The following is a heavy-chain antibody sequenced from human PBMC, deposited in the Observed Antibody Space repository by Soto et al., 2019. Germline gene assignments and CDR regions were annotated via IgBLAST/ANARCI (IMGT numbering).Heavy chain of an antibody. V-gene: IGHV4-39*01. D-gene: IGHD4-4*01. J-gene: IGHJ4*02. Sequence: PSETLSLTCSVSGGSISSRTFWWAWIRQPPGKGLEWIGDMYYSGSSYSSPSLKCRVTLSVDTSKTQLSLKLNSVTAADTAVYYCARHPRDDYNYGGSGIFDYWGQGTLVTVSS. CDR3: ARHPRDDYNYGGSGIFDY. CDR2: MYYSGSS. CDR1: GGSISSRTFW.